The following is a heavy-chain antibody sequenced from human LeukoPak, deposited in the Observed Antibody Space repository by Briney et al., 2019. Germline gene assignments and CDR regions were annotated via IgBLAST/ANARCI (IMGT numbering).Heavy chain of an antibody. J-gene: IGHJ4*02. V-gene: IGHV3-21*01. Sequence: GGSLRLSCAASGFTFSSYSMNWVRQAPGKGLEWVSSIKGRFTISRDNAKNSLYLQMNSLRAKDTAVYYCARDGRIYGVDFDYWGQGTLVTVSS. CDR1: GFTFSSYS. D-gene: IGHD4-17*01. CDR2: I. CDR3: ARDGRIYGVDFDY.